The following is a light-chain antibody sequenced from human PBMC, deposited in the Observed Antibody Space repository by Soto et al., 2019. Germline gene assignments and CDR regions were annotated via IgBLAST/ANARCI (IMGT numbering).Light chain of an antibody. CDR1: SSDVGGYDY. V-gene: IGLV2-8*01. CDR3: SSYAGSNIYV. CDR2: EVS. Sequence: HSVLTQPPSASGSPGQSVTISCTGTSSDVGGYDYVSWYQQHPGKVPKLMIYEVSKRPSGVPDRFSGSKSGNTASLTVSGLQAEDEADYYCSSYAGSNIYVFGTGTKLTVL. J-gene: IGLJ1*01.